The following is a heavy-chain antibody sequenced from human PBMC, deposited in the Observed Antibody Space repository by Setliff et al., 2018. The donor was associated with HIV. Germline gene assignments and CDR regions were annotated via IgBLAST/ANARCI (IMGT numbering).Heavy chain of an antibody. V-gene: IGHV4-34*01. D-gene: IGHD2-2*01. J-gene: IGHJ4*02. Sequence: SETLSLTCAVYGGPLSGHYWSWIRQPPGQGLEWIGETSHSGKTNYNPSLKSRVTISVDTSKNQFSLKLTSVTAADAAVYYCVTSSSWSSRLNFWGPGRLVTVPQ. CDR2: TSHSGKT. CDR1: GGPLSGHY. CDR3: VTSSSWSSRLNF.